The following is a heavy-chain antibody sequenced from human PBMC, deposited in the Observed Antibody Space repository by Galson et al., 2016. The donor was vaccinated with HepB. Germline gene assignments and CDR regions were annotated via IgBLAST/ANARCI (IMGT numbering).Heavy chain of an antibody. V-gene: IGHV1-69*13. Sequence: SVKVSCKASGVSFREYGISWVRQAPGRGLVWMGGIIPMFGSPNTAQKFLGRVAISADESTTTGYMELRDLRSDDTAIYFCATFGKVNWYYVFDHWGQGTLVIVSS. CDR3: ATFGKVNWYYVFDH. CDR2: IIPMFGSP. D-gene: IGHD1-7*01. J-gene: IGHJ4*02. CDR1: GVSFREYG.